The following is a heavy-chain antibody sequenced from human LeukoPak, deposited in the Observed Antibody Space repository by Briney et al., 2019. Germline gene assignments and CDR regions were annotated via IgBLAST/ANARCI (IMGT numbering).Heavy chain of an antibody. CDR1: GGSISSGDYY. CDR3: ARHPAGGGYFDY. J-gene: IGHJ4*02. CDR2: VYYTGHI. D-gene: IGHD3-16*01. Sequence: PSQTLSLTRTVSGGSISSGDYYWSWIRQPPGKGLEWIGYVYYTGHIYYNPSLKSRLTISSDTSKNQFFLNLSSVTAADTAVYYCARHPAGGGYFDYWGQGTLVTVSS. V-gene: IGHV4-30-4*01.